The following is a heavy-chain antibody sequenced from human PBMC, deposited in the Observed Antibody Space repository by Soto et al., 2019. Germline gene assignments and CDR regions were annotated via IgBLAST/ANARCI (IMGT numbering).Heavy chain of an antibody. CDR2: INHSGST. Sequence: QVQLQQWGAGLLKPSETLSLTCAVYGGSFSGYYWSWIRQPPGTGLEWIGEINHSGSTNYNPSLKSRVTISVDTSKNQFSLKLSSVTAADTAVYYCARGPLYGRYSSSWYRPFDYWGQGTLVTVSS. D-gene: IGHD6-13*01. CDR3: ARGPLYGRYSSSWYRPFDY. CDR1: GGSFSGYY. V-gene: IGHV4-34*01. J-gene: IGHJ4*02.